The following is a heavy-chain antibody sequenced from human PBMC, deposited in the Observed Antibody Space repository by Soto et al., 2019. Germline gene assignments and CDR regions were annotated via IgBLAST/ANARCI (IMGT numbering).Heavy chain of an antibody. V-gene: IGHV1-69*01. J-gene: IGHJ6*02. CDR1: GGTFSSYA. Sequence: QVQLVQSGAEVKKPGSSVKVSCKASGGTFSSYAISWVRQAPGQGLEWMGGIIPIFGTANYAQKFQGRATITADESTSTAYMELSSLRSEDTAVYYCAREGAVNNRYYYGMDVWGQGTTVTVSS. CDR3: AREGAVNNRYYYGMDV. D-gene: IGHD6-19*01. CDR2: IIPIFGTA.